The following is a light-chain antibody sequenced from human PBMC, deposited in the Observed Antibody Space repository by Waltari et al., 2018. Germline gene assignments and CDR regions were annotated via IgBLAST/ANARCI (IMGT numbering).Light chain of an antibody. Sequence: DIQMTQSPSTLSASVGDRVTITCRASQSISGWLAWYQQKPGKAPKILIYEASNLKSGVPSRFSGSGSGTEFTLTISSLQPDDFATYYCQQRRNWPPLTFGGGTKVE. CDR1: QSISGW. CDR3: QQRRNWPPLT. CDR2: EAS. V-gene: IGKV1-5*03. J-gene: IGKJ4*01.